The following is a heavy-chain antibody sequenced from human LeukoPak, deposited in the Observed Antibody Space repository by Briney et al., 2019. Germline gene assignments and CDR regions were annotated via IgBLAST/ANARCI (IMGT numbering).Heavy chain of an antibody. CDR1: GFTFSSYA. J-gene: IGHJ4*02. V-gene: IGHV3-23*01. CDR2: IGGSAIIT. Sequence: GGSLRLSCAASGFTFSSYAMSWVRQAPGKGLEWVSTIGGSAIITYYADSVKGRFTISRDNSKNTVYLQMNSLRAEDTAVYYCAKDAQYSNTWFYYYDYWGQGTLVSVSS. D-gene: IGHD6-13*01. CDR3: AKDAQYSNTWFYYYDY.